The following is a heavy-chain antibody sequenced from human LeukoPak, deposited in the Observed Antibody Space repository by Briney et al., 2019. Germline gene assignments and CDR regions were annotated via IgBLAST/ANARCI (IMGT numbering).Heavy chain of an antibody. CDR1: GFTFSSYG. D-gene: IGHD3-10*01. V-gene: IGHV3-30*02. J-gene: IGHJ3*02. CDR2: IRYDGSNK. CDR3: AKVGYYGSGYLDAFDI. Sequence: GGSLRLSCAASGFTFSSYGMHWVRQAPGKGVEWVAFIRYDGSNKYYADSVKGRFTISRDNSKNTLYLQMNSLRAEDTAVYYCAKVGYYGSGYLDAFDIWGQGTMVTVSS.